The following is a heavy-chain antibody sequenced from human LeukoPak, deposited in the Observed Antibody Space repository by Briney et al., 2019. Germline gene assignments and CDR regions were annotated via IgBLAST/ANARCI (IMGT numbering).Heavy chain of an antibody. V-gene: IGHV3-23*01. J-gene: IGHJ5*02. Sequence: GGSLRLSCAASGFTFSNSSMTWVRQAPGKGLEWVSNIRSNGRDTFYLDSVKGRFTISRDNSKNTLYLEMNSLRAEDTAVYYCARGGYTTWFDPWGQGTLVTVSS. CDR2: IRSNGRDT. CDR3: ARGGYTTWFDP. D-gene: IGHD2-15*01. CDR1: GFTFSNSS.